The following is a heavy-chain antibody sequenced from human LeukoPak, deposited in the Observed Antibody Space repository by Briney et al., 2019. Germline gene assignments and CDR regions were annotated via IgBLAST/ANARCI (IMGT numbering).Heavy chain of an antibody. CDR2: INYSGNT. CDR1: GGSISSGDYY. J-gene: IGHJ4*02. D-gene: IGHD5-12*01. CDR3: TRHVGYSGFGNIDY. Sequence: SETLSLTCTVSGGSISSGDYYWSWIRQPPGKGLEWIGYINYSGNTYYNPSLKSRVTISVDTSKNQFSLKLSSVTAADTAVYYCTRHVGYSGFGNIDYWGQGTLVTVSS. V-gene: IGHV4-30-4*01.